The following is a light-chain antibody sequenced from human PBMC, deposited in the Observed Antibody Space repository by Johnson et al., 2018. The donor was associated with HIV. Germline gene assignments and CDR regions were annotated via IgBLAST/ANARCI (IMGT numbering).Light chain of an antibody. V-gene: IGLV1-51*01. CDR1: SSNIRNNY. Sequence: QSVLTQPPSVSAAPGQKVTISCSGTSSNIRNNYVSWFQQLPGTAPKLLIYDNNKRPSGIPDRFSGSKSGTSATLGITGLQTGDEADYYCGTGDSRLSAVYVFGTGTKVTVL. CDR3: GTGDSRLSAVYV. CDR2: DNN. J-gene: IGLJ1*01.